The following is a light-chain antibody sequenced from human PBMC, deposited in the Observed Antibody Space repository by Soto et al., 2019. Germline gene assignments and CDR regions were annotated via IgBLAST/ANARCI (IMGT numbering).Light chain of an antibody. Sequence: QSALTQPASVSGSPGQSITISCTGTSTDVGSYNVVSWYQQHPGKAPKLMIYEGNKRPSGVSNRFSGSKSGNTASLTISGLQPEDESDYYCCSYASSSTFDVVFGGGTKLTVL. J-gene: IGLJ2*01. V-gene: IGLV2-23*03. CDR3: CSYASSSTFDVV. CDR2: EGN. CDR1: STDVGSYNV.